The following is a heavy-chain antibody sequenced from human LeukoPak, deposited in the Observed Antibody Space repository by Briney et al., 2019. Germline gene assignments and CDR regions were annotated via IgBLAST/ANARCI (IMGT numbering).Heavy chain of an antibody. CDR2: IYYSGST. D-gene: IGHD3-3*01. CDR3: ARQEPLYYDFWSGYPGTFDY. J-gene: IGHJ4*02. Sequence: SETLSLTCTVSGGPISSSSYYWGWIRQPPGKGLEWIGSIYYSGSTYYNPSLKSRVTISVDTSKNQFSLKLSSVTAADTAVYYCARQEPLYYDFWSGYPGTFDYWGQGTLVTVSS. CDR1: GGPISSSSYY. V-gene: IGHV4-39*01.